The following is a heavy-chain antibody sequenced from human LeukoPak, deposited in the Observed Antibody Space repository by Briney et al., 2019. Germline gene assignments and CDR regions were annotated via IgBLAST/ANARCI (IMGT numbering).Heavy chain of an antibody. Sequence: SETLSLTCAVYGGSFSGYYWSWIRQPAGKGLEWIGRIYTSGSTNYNPSLKSRVTISVDTSKNQFSLKLSSVTAADTAVYYCAGEGKYSSSYDYWGQGTLVTVSS. CDR1: GGSFSGYY. D-gene: IGHD6-6*01. J-gene: IGHJ4*02. CDR2: IYTSGST. V-gene: IGHV4-4*07. CDR3: AGEGKYSSSYDY.